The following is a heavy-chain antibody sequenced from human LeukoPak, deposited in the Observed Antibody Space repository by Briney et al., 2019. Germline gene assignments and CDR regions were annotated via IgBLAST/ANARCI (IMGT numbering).Heavy chain of an antibody. J-gene: IGHJ4*02. CDR1: GFTFTNYW. D-gene: IGHD3-16*01. CDR2: IKQDGSVK. V-gene: IGHV3-7*01. CDR3: TRRLDD. Sequence: GGSLRLSCAASGFTFTNYWMTWVRQAPGKGLEWVANIKQDGSVKYYVDSVKGRFTISRDNAQNSLYLQMNGLRVEDTAVYYCTRRLDDWGQGTLVTVSS.